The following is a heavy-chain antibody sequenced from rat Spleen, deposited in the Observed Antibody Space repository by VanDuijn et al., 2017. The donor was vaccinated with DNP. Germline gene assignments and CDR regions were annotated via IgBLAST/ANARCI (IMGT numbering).Heavy chain of an antibody. CDR1: GFTFTYYG. D-gene: IGHD1-11*01. Sequence: EVQLEESGGGLVQPGRSLTLSCAASGFTFTYYGMAWVRQAPKKGLEWVASITSSGGGTSYRDSVRGRFTISRDNAKTTLYLQMDSLRSDDTANYYCTTDFERGYWGQGVMVTVSS. J-gene: IGHJ2*01. V-gene: IGHV5S23*01. CDR2: ITSSGGGT. CDR3: TTDFERGY.